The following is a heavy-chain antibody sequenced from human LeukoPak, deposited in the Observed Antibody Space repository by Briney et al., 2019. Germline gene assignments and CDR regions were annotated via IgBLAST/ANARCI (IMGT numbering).Heavy chain of an antibody. CDR2: IYYSGST. J-gene: IGHJ4*02. CDR1: GGSINSYY. D-gene: IGHD3-10*01. Sequence: SETLSLTCTVSGGSINSYYWSWIRQPPGKGLEWIGYIYYSGSTNYNPSLKSRVTISVDTSKNQFSLKLSSVTAADTDVYYCARHPNDEIYGSGSYYTVDYWGQGTLVTVSS. CDR3: ARHPNDEIYGSGSYYTVDY. V-gene: IGHV4-59*08.